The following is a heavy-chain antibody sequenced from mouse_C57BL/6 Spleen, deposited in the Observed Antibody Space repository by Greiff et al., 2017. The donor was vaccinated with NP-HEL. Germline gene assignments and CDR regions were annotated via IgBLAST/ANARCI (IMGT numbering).Heavy chain of an antibody. CDR2: IYPGSGST. Sequence: QVQLQQPGAELVKPGASVKMSCKASGYTFTSYWITWVKPRPGQGLEWIGDIYPGSGSTNYNEKFKGKATLTVDTSSSTANMQLSRLTTEDSAVYSCANGEDWGQGTTLTVAS. J-gene: IGHJ2*01. CDR1: GYTFTSYW. CDR3: ANGED. V-gene: IGHV1-55*01.